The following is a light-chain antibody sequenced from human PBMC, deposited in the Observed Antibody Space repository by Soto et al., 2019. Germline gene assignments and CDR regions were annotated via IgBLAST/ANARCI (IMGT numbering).Light chain of an antibody. V-gene: IGKV1-5*03. Sequence: DIQMTQSPSTLSASVGDRVAITCRASQSISTWLAWYQQKPGKAPKLLIYKASGLESGVLSRFSGSGSGTDFTLTISSLQSDDFATYYCQQYDSYSPLTFGGGTTVEIK. CDR3: QQYDSYSPLT. J-gene: IGKJ4*01. CDR1: QSISTW. CDR2: KAS.